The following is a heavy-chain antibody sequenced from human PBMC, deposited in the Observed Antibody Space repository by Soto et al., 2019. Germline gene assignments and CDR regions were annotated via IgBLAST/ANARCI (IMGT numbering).Heavy chain of an antibody. V-gene: IGHV4-39*01. CDR3: ATADGFGVVTPFFEY. J-gene: IGHJ4*02. D-gene: IGHD3-3*01. CDR2: SFYRGST. CDR1: SGSISSRSHY. Sequence: QLQLQESGPGLVKPSETLSLTCTVSSGSISSRSHYWGWIRQSPGKHLEWIGSSFYRGSTHYNPSLKTRVTISVDTSKNQVSLKLYSVTAADTAVYYCATADGFGVVTPFFEYWGQGILVTVSS.